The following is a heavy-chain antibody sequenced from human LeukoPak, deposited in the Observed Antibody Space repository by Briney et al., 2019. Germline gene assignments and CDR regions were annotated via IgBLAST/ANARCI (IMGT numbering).Heavy chain of an antibody. D-gene: IGHD7-27*01. CDR2: IYYSGST. Sequence: PSETLSLTCTVSGGSISSYYWSWIRQPPGKGLEWIGYIYYSGSTNYNPSLKSRVTISVDTSKNQFSLKLSSVTAADTAVYYCARGVSNWGLFGAFDIWGQRAMVTVSS. V-gene: IGHV4-59*01. CDR1: GGSISSYY. J-gene: IGHJ3*02. CDR3: ARGVSNWGLFGAFDI.